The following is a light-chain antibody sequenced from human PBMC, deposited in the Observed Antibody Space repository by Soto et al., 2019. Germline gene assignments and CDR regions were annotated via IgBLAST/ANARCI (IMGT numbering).Light chain of an antibody. CDR2: DAS. Sequence: AIQLTQSPSSLSASVGDRVTITCRASQGISSALAWYQQKPGKAPKLLIYDASSLESGVPSSFSGSGSGTVFTLTISCLQPEDFATYYCQQFNSYPPLTFGGGTKV. V-gene: IGKV1-13*02. J-gene: IGKJ4*01. CDR1: QGISSA. CDR3: QQFNSYPPLT.